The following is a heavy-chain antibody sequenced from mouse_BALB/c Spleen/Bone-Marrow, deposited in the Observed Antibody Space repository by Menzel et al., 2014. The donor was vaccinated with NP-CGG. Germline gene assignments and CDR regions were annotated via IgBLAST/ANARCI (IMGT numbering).Heavy chain of an antibody. J-gene: IGHJ4*01. CDR3: AREAAYYGNYGAMDY. D-gene: IGHD2-10*01. CDR1: GYSFTGYN. V-gene: IGHV1S135*01. Sequence: VQLQQSGPELGKPGASVKISCKASGYSFTGYNMYWVKQSHRKSLEWIGYIDLYNGGTSYNQKSKGKATLTVDKSSSTAYMHLNSLTSEDSAIYYCAREAAYYGNYGAMDYWGQGTSVTVSS. CDR2: IDLYNGGT.